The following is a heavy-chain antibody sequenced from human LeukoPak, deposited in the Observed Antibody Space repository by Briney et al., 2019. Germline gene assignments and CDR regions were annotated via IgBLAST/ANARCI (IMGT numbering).Heavy chain of an antibody. Sequence: EASVKVSCKASGYTFTGYYMHWVRQAPGQGLEWMGWISAYNGNTNYAQKLQGRVTMTTDTSTSTAYMELRSLRSDDTAVYYCARGAVLRFLEWFDYWGQGTLVTVSS. V-gene: IGHV1-18*04. D-gene: IGHD3-3*01. J-gene: IGHJ5*01. CDR1: GYTFTGYY. CDR2: ISAYNGNT. CDR3: ARGAVLRFLEWFDY.